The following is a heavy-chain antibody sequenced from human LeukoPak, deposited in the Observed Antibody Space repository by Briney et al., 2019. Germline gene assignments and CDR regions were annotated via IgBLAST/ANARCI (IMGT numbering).Heavy chain of an antibody. Sequence: ASVKVSCKASGGTFSSYAISWVRQAPGQGLEWMGGIIPIFGTANYAQKFQGRVTITADESTSTAYMELSSLRSEDTAVYYCARHTMVRDPFDYWGQGTLATVSS. CDR2: IIPIFGTA. CDR3: ARHTMVRDPFDY. J-gene: IGHJ4*02. CDR1: GGTFSSYA. V-gene: IGHV1-69*13. D-gene: IGHD3-10*01.